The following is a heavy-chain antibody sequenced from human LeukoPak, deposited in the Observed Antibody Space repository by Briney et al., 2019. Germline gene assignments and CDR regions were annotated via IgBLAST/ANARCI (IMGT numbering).Heavy chain of an antibody. CDR2: ISFDGVKT. Sequence: GGSLRLSCAASGFTLGNYGMHWVRQAPGKGLEWVALISFDGVKTDYADSVKGRFTISRDSSQNTLYLQMNSLRAEDTAVYYCAKDRGSSSAAYGMDVWGQGTTVTVSS. CDR3: AKDRGSSSAAYGMDV. J-gene: IGHJ6*02. CDR1: GFTLGNYG. V-gene: IGHV3-30*02. D-gene: IGHD6-13*01.